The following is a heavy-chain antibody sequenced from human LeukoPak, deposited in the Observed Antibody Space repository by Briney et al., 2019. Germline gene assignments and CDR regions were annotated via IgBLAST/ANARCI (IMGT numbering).Heavy chain of an antibody. CDR3: ARSTVRGVIPFDY. D-gene: IGHD3-10*01. CDR1: GGSISSYY. V-gene: IGHV4-59*01. J-gene: IGHJ4*02. Sequence: SETLSLTCTVSGGSISSYYWSWIRQPPGKGLEWIGYIYYSGSTNYNPSLKSRVTISVDTSKNQFSLKLSSVTAADTAVYYCARSTVRGVIPFDYWGQGTLVAVSS. CDR2: IYYSGST.